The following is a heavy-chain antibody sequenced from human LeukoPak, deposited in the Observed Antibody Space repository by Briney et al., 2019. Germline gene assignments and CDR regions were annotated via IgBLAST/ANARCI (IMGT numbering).Heavy chain of an antibody. CDR3: ARDREGEDWFDP. D-gene: IGHD2-21*01. J-gene: IGHJ5*02. V-gene: IGHV1-18*01. Sequence: ASVKVSCKASGYTFTSYGISWVRQAPGQGFKWMGWISAYNGNTNYAQKLQGRVTMTTDTSTSTAYMELRSLRSDDTAVYYCARDREGEDWFDPWGQGTLVTVSS. CDR1: GYTFTSYG. CDR2: ISAYNGNT.